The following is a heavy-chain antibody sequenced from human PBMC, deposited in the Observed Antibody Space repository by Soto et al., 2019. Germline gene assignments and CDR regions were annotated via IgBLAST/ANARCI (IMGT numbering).Heavy chain of an antibody. V-gene: IGHV1-46*03. CDR3: ARAYIVAPILAFDI. CDR2: INPSGGST. Sequence: ASVKVSCKASGYTFTTYSIHWVRQAPGQGLEWMGIINPSGGSTSYAQKYQGRVTMTRDTSTSTVYMELSSLRSEDTAVYYCARAYIVAPILAFDIWGQGTMVTVS. D-gene: IGHD5-12*01. J-gene: IGHJ3*02. CDR1: GYTFTTYS.